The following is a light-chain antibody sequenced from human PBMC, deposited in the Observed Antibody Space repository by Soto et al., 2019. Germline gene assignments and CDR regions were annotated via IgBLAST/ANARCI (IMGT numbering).Light chain of an antibody. CDR2: EVS. J-gene: IGLJ2*01. V-gene: IGLV2-18*01. CDR1: SSDVGSYNR. CDR3: SLQTSSSTVV. Sequence: QSALTQPPSVSGSPGQSVTISCTGTSSDVGSYNRVSWYQQPPGTAPKLMIYEVSNRPSGVPDRFSGSKSGNTASLTISGLQAEDEADYFCSLQTSSSTVVFGGGTKLTVL.